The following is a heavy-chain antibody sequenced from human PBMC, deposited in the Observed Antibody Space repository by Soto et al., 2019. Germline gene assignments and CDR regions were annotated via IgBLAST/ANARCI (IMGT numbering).Heavy chain of an antibody. CDR1: GYNFISFW. CDR3: ARLPIVGAIYFDF. V-gene: IGHV5-51*01. Sequence: LKLSKKGAGYNFISFWGGRMSKKPGKGLEWMGIIYPGDSDTRYSPSFQGQVTISADKSISTAYLQWSSLKASDTAMYYCARLPIVGAIYFDFCGQGTLVTLSS. D-gene: IGHD1-26*01. J-gene: IGHJ4*02. CDR2: IYPGDSDT.